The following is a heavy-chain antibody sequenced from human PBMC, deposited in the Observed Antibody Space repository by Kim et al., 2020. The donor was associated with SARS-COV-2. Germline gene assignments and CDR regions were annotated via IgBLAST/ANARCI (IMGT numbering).Heavy chain of an antibody. CDR3: ARHSRMSTEWFDP. V-gene: IGHV4-39*01. CDR2: VSSGGAT. Sequence: SETLSLTCTVSGGSISSRSYFWGWIRQPPGKGLEWIATVSSGGATYYNPSLESRLTISVDTSTNQFSLKMSSVTAGDTAVYYCARHSRMSTEWFDPWGQGTLVTVSS. J-gene: IGHJ5*02. CDR1: GGSISSRSYF. D-gene: IGHD4-17*01.